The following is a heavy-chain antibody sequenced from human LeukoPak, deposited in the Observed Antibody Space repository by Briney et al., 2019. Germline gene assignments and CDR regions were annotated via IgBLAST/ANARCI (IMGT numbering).Heavy chain of an antibody. CDR1: GYTFTSYG. V-gene: IGHV1-18*01. D-gene: IGHD3-10*01. Sequence: ASVKVSCKASGYTFTSYGINWVRQARGQGPEWKGCINVYKGNTNYAQKLQGRVTMTTDTSTSTAYMELRSLRSDDTAVYYCAREVILWFGELSLDYWGQGTLVTVSS. CDR3: AREVILWFGELSLDY. CDR2: INVYKGNT. J-gene: IGHJ4*02.